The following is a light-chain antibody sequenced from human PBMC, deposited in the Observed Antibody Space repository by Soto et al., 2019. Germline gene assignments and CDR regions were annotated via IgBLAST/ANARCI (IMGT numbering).Light chain of an antibody. CDR3: QQRSNLLT. CDR1: QSVSSY. V-gene: IGKV3-11*01. Sequence: EIFLTHSPAPLSLSPGERATLSGRASQSVSSYLAWYQQKPGQAPRLLIYDASNRATGIPARFSGSGSGTDFTLTISSLEPEDFAVYYCQQRSNLLTFGGGTKVEIK. J-gene: IGKJ4*01. CDR2: DAS.